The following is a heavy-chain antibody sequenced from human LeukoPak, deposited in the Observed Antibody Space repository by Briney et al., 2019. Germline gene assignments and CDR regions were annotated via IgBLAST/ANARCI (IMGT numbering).Heavy chain of an antibody. CDR3: ARDPLSARQTGYFDL. CDR2: ISYDGSNK. J-gene: IGHJ2*01. CDR1: GFTLGTYA. V-gene: IGHV3-30-3*01. Sequence: GRSLRLSCAASGFTLGTYALHWVRQAPGQGLEWVAVISYDGSNKYYADSVKGRFTISRDNSKNTLSLQMNSLKAEDTAVYHCARDPLSARQTGYFDLWGSGTLVTVSS. D-gene: IGHD3-16*02.